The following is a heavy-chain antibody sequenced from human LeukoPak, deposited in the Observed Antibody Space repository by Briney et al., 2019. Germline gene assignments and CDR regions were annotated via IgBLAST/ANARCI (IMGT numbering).Heavy chain of an antibody. CDR1: GFTFSSYA. CDR3: AKDSRFVAVAAPSGEYYFDY. J-gene: IGHJ4*02. Sequence: PGGSLRLSCAASGFTFSSYAMSWVRQAPGKGLEWVSAISGSGGSTYYADSVKGRFTISRDNSKNTLYLQMNSLRAEDTAVYYCAKDSRFVAVAAPSGEYYFDYWGQGTLVTVSS. D-gene: IGHD6-19*01. CDR2: ISGSGGST. V-gene: IGHV3-23*01.